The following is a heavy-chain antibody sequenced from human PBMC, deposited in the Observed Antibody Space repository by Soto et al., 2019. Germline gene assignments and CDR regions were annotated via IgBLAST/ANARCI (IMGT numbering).Heavy chain of an antibody. CDR3: AKGRGFYSDNYFDP. D-gene: IGHD3-22*01. Sequence: QVQLLESGPGLVKPSETLSLTCSVSLDSISNSYWTWIRQPAGKGLEWIGHIYSSGNANYNPSLESRVTMSLDTSKNQFSLSLKSVTAADTAIYYCAKGRGFYSDNYFDPWGQGTQVTVSS. CDR1: LDSISNSY. J-gene: IGHJ5*02. CDR2: IYSSGNA. V-gene: IGHV4-4*07.